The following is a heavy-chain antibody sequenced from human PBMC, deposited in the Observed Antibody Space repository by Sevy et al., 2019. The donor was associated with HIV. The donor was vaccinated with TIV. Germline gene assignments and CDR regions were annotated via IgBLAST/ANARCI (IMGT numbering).Heavy chain of an antibody. V-gene: IGHV4-4*02. CDR2: IYHSGST. CDR1: GGSISSSNW. Sequence: SETLSLTCAVSGGSISSSNWWRWVRQPPGKGLEWIGEIYHSGSTNYNPSLKSRVTISVDKSKNQFSLKLSAVTAADTAVYYCARTSITVVTPGGPRGAFDIWGQGTMVTVSS. J-gene: IGHJ3*02. CDR3: ARTSITVVTPGGPRGAFDI. D-gene: IGHD2-21*02.